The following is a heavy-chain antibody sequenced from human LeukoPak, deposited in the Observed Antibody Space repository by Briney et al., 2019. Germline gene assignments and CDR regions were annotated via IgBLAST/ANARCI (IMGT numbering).Heavy chain of an antibody. CDR2: ISSSGSNK. CDR1: GFTFSSYE. V-gene: IGHV3-48*03. CDR3: ARVEGFIDY. D-gene: IGHD3-16*02. J-gene: IGHJ4*02. Sequence: GGSLRLSCAASGFTFSSYEMNWVRQAPGKGLEWVSYISSSGSNKYYADSVKGRFTFSRDNAKNSLYLQMISLRAEDTALYYCARVEGFIDYWGQGTLVTVSS.